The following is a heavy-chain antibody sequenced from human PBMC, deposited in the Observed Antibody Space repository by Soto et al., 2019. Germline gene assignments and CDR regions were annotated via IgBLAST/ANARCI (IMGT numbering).Heavy chain of an antibody. J-gene: IGHJ4*02. D-gene: IGHD2-15*01. CDR2: IYNSGST. V-gene: IGHV4-59*08. CDR1: GDSLSHNY. CDR3: ARHACSGGSCYFDY. Sequence: PSETLSLTCTVSGDSLSHNYWSWMRQPPGKGLEWIGYIYNSGSTKYNPSLMSRLTISVDTSKNQFSLKVSSVTAADTAVYYCARHACSGGSCYFDYWGQGTLVTVS.